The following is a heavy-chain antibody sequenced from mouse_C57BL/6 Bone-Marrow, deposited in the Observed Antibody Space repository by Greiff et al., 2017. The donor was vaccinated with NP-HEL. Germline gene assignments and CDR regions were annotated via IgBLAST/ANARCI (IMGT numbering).Heavy chain of an antibody. CDR1: GYTFTSYW. Sequence: QVQLQQPGAELVKPGASVKISCKASGYTFTSYWITWVKQRPGQGLEWIGDIYPGSGSTNYNEKFKSKATLTVDTSSSTAYMQLSSLTSEDSAVYYCASPLYGSSSPYAMDYWGQGTSVTVSS. D-gene: IGHD1-1*01. CDR2: IYPGSGST. J-gene: IGHJ4*01. CDR3: ASPLYGSSSPYAMDY. V-gene: IGHV1-55*01.